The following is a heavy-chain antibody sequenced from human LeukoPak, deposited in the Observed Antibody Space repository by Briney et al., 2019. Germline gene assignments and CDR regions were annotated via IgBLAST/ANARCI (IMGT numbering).Heavy chain of an antibody. D-gene: IGHD3-3*01. Sequence: GGSLRLSCAASGFTFSSCVMHWVRQAPGKGLEWVTFIRYDGSNKHYADSVKGRFTISRDNSKNTLYLQMNSLRAEDTAVYYCAKDPRFLEWLFGYWGQGTLVTVSS. CDR1: GFTFSSCV. J-gene: IGHJ4*02. CDR2: IRYDGSNK. CDR3: AKDPRFLEWLFGY. V-gene: IGHV3-30*02.